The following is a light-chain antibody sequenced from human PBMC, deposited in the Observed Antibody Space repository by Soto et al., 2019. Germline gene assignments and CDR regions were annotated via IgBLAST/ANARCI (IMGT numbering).Light chain of an antibody. CDR2: GAS. CDR3: KQYNDWWT. J-gene: IGKJ1*01. Sequence: PGTLSLSPGERATLSCRASQSVTSSYLAWWQQKPGQPPRLLIYGASTRATGVPGRFSGSGSGTEFTLTIRSLQSEDFAVYYCKQYNDWWTFGQGTKVDIK. V-gene: IGKV3-15*01. CDR1: QSVTSSY.